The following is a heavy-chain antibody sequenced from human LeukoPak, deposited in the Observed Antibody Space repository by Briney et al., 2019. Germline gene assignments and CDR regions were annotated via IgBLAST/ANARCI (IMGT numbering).Heavy chain of an antibody. D-gene: IGHD3-22*01. CDR3: ARPYYYDSSGYYAEYFQH. CDR1: GGTFSSYA. V-gene: IGHV1-69*04. Sequence: ASVKVSCKASGGTFSSYAISWVRQAPGQGLEWMGRIIPILGIANYAQKFQGRVTIIADKSTSTAYMELSSLRSEDTAVYYCARPYYYDSSGYYAEYFQHWGQGTLVTVSS. CDR2: IIPILGIA. J-gene: IGHJ1*01.